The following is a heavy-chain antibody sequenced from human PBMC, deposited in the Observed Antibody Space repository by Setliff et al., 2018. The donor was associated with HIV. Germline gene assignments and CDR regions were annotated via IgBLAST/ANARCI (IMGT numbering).Heavy chain of an antibody. CDR1: GGSISNYF. V-gene: IGHV4-59*01. CDR2: IYIYNSGST. Sequence: SETLSLTCNVSGGSISNYFWSWIRQPPGKGLEWIGYIYIYNSGSTNYNPSLTSRVTISADTSRNQFSLKLTSVTAADTAIYYCARGVNFDYWGQGTQVTVSS. D-gene: IGHD3-3*01. CDR3: ARGVNFDY. J-gene: IGHJ4*02.